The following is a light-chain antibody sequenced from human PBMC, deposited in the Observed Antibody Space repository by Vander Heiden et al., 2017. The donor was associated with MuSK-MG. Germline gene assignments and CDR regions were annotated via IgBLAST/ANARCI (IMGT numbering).Light chain of an antibody. CDR3: CSRDTRANHYVV. Sequence: SSELTQDPAVSVALGQTVRITCQGDSLRRYHASWYQQKPGQAPLPLTYGINNRPSGIPDRFSGSSSGNTASSTITGAQAEVEADYYCCSRDTRANHYVVFGGGTKLTV. J-gene: IGLJ2*01. CDR2: GIN. V-gene: IGLV3-19*01. CDR1: SLRRYH.